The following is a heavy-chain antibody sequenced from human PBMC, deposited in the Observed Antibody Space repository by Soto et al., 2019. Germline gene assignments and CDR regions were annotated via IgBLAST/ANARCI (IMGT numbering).Heavy chain of an antibody. CDR3: ARDQGYCSGGSCYVAGY. CDR1: GFTFSTYW. J-gene: IGHJ4*02. CDR2: INSDGSTT. Sequence: GGSLRLSCAASGFTFSTYWMHWVRQAPGKGLVWVSRINSDGSTTDYADSVRGRFTISRDNAKNTLYLQMNSLRAEDTAVYYCARDQGYCSGGSCYVAGYWGQGTLVTSPQ. V-gene: IGHV3-74*01. D-gene: IGHD2-15*01.